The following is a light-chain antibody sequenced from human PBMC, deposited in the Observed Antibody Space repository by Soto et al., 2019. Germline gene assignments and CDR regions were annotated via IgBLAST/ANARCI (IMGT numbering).Light chain of an antibody. J-gene: IGLJ1*01. CDR2: GNS. V-gene: IGLV1-40*01. Sequence: QSVLTQPPSVSGAPGQRVTISCTGSSSNIGAGYDVHWYQQLPGTAPKLLIYGNSNRPSGVPDRFSGSKSGTSASLAITGLQAEDEADYYCQSYDSSLGGSYVFGGGTKLTVL. CDR3: QSYDSSLGGSYV. CDR1: SSNIGAGYD.